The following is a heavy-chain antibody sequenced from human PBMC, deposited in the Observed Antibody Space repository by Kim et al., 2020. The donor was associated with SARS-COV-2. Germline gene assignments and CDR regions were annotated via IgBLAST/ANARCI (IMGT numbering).Heavy chain of an antibody. J-gene: IGHJ4*02. Sequence: GGSLRLSCAASGFTFNTYTMNWVRQAPGKGLEWVSSISSGDTYFYYADSLTGRFTISSDNAKNSLYLQLNSLRAEDTAAYYCSRGSGFCTSVSCFDYFDYWGQGIMVTVSS. CDR1: GFTFNTYT. D-gene: IGHD2-2*01. CDR3: SRGSGFCTSVSCFDYFDY. CDR2: ISSGDTYF. V-gene: IGHV3-21*01.